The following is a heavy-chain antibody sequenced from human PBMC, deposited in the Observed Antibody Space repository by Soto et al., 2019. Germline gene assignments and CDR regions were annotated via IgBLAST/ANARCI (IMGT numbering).Heavy chain of an antibody. D-gene: IGHD4-17*01. CDR3: ARRSEDYGDYERLYYMDV. Sequence: SETLSLTCTVSGGSISSSSYYWGWIRQPPGKGLEWIGSIYYSGSTYYNPSLKSRVTISVDTSKNQFSLKLSSVNAADTAVYYCARRSEDYGDYERLYYMDVWGKGTTVTVSS. CDR2: IYYSGST. CDR1: GGSISSSSYY. J-gene: IGHJ6*03. V-gene: IGHV4-39*01.